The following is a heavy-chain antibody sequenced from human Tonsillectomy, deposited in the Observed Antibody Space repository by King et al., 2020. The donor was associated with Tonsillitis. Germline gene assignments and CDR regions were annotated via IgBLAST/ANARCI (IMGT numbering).Heavy chain of an antibody. CDR2: IYSGGST. D-gene: IGHD3-16*01. CDR1: GFTFSSYA. CDR3: AKSLNGYYFDY. Sequence: VQLVESGGGLVQPGGSLRLSCAASGFTFSSYAMSWVRQAPGKGLEWVSGIYSGGSTYYADSVKGRFTISRDNSKNALSLQMNSLRAEDTALYYCAKSLNGYYFDYWGQGPLVTVSS. J-gene: IGHJ4*02. V-gene: IGHV3-23*04.